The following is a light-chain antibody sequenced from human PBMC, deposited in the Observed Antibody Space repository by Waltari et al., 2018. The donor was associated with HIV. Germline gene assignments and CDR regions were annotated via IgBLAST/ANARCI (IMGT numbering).Light chain of an antibody. V-gene: IGLV1-51*02. CDR2: ENN. J-gene: IGLJ3*02. CDR3: GAWDSSLTVGM. CDR1: SSNIGNNF. Sequence: QSVLTQPPSVSAAPGQRVPIPCSGRSSNIGNNFVSWYQQLPGTAPKLLIYENNKRPSGVPDRFSGSKSATSATLDITGLQTGDEADYHCGAWDSSLTVGMFGGGTKVTVL.